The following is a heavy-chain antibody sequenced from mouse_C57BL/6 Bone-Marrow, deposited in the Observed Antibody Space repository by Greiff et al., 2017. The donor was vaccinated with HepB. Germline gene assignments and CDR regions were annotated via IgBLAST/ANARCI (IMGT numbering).Heavy chain of an antibody. Sequence: QVQLKESGPGLVQPSQSLSITCTVSGFSLTSYGVHWVRQSPGKGLEWLGVIWSGGSTDYNAAFISRLSISKDNSKSQVVFKMNSLQADDTAIYYCARNPSVVAKYWYFDVWGTGTTVTVSS. D-gene: IGHD1-1*01. V-gene: IGHV2-2*01. J-gene: IGHJ1*03. CDR2: IWSGGST. CDR1: GFSLTSYG. CDR3: ARNPSVVAKYWYFDV.